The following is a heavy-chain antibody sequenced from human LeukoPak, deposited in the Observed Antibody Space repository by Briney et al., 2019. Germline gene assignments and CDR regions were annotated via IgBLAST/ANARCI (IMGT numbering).Heavy chain of an antibody. Sequence: GGSLRLSCAASGFTFSSYWMSWVRQAPGKGLEWVANIKQDGSEKYYVDSVKGRFTISRDNAKNSLYLQMNSLRAEDTAVYYCAREGGYSGYDGLDYWGWGTLVTVSS. CDR3: AREGGYSGYDGLDY. V-gene: IGHV3-7*01. D-gene: IGHD5-12*01. J-gene: IGHJ4*02. CDR2: IKQDGSEK. CDR1: GFTFSSYW.